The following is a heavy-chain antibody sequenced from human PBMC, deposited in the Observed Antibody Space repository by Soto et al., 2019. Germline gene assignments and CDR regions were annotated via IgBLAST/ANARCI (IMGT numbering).Heavy chain of an antibody. J-gene: IGHJ2*01. Sequence: QVQLVQSGAEVKKYGSSVKVSCKASGGTFSRYAISWVRQAPGQGLEWMGGITPMFGTANYAQKFQGRVTITADESMTTAYMELSSLRSDDTAVYYCAQTLGLAVAGPGRFDPWGRGTLVTVSS. CDR3: AQTLGLAVAGPGRFDP. V-gene: IGHV1-69*12. D-gene: IGHD6-19*01. CDR1: GGTFSRYA. CDR2: ITPMFGTA.